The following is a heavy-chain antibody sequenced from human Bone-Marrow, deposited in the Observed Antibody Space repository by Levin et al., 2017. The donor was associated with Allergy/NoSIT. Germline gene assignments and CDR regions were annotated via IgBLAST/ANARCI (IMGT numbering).Heavy chain of an antibody. CDR3: ARDFGDYNFWSGYPDY. D-gene: IGHD3-3*01. V-gene: IGHV3-30*01. J-gene: IGHJ4*02. Sequence: DSVKGRFTISRDSSKNTLFLQMNSLRVKDTAVYYCARDFGDYNFWSGYPDYWGQGTLVTVSS.